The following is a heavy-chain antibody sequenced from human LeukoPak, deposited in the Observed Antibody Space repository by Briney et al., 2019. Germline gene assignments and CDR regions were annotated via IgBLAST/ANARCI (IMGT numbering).Heavy chain of an antibody. Sequence: GGSLRLSCAASGFSFRNYAMSWVRQAPGKGLEGVSVIGSSGGSTYYADSVKGRFTISRDNSKNTLYLQMNSLRVEDTAVYYCAKGRLWLPYFDYWGQGTLVTVSS. J-gene: IGHJ4*02. V-gene: IGHV3-23*01. CDR1: GFSFRNYA. CDR3: AKGRLWLPYFDY. CDR2: IGSSGGST. D-gene: IGHD3-10*01.